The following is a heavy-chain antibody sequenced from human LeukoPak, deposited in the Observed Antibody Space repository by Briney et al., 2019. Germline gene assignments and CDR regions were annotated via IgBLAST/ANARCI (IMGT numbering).Heavy chain of an antibody. J-gene: IGHJ4*02. CDR3: ARLRYSDNSAYFDF. V-gene: IGHV5-51*01. CDR2: ILPGHSHDSDA. CDR1: GYSFSTNW. D-gene: IGHD3-22*01. Sequence: GESLKISFQGSGYSFSTNWIAWVRPMPGKGVEGMGIILPGHSHDSDARYRPSFQGQVTISAHTSIPTAYLQWSSLKASDTAMYYCARLRYSDNSAYFDFWGQGTLVTVSS.